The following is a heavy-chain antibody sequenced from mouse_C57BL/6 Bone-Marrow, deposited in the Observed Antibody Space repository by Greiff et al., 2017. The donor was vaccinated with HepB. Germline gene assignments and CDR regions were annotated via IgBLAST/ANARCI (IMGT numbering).Heavy chain of an antibody. Sequence: EVQLVESGPGLVKPSQSLSLTCSVTGYSITSGYYWNWIRQFPGNKLEWMGYISYDGSNNYNPSLKNRISITRDTSKNQFFLKLNSVTTEDTATYYCASEITTGSSMDYWGQGTSVTVSS. V-gene: IGHV3-6*01. CDR2: ISYDGSN. J-gene: IGHJ4*01. CDR1: GYSITSGYY. D-gene: IGHD1-1*01. CDR3: ASEITTGSSMDY.